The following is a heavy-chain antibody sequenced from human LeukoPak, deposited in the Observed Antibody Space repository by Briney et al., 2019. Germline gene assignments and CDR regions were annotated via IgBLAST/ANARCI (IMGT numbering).Heavy chain of an antibody. CDR1: IDSFTNYY. D-gene: IGHD3-16*01. J-gene: IGHJ6*03. CDR2: VNDSGGT. CDR3: ARETSQKGAHYMDV. V-gene: IGHV4-34*01. Sequence: SETLSLTCAVYIDSFTNYYWNWIRQTPGKGLEWIGEVNDSGGTNNNPSLRSRVILSVDTSKNQFSLKLSSVTAADTAVYYCARETSQKGAHYMDVWGKGTTVTISS.